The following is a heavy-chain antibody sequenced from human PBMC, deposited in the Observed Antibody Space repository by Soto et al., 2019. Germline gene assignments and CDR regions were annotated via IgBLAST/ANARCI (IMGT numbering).Heavy chain of an antibody. J-gene: IGHJ6*04. CDR3: ARARGYCSSTSCSGFPTDV. Sequence: SETLSLTCTVSGGSISSYYWSWIRQPPGKGLEWIGCIYYSGSTNYNPSLKSQVTISVDTSKNQFSLKLSSVTAADTAVYYCARARGYCSSTSCSGFPTDVWGKGTSVTVSS. CDR1: GGSISSYY. D-gene: IGHD2-2*01. V-gene: IGHV4-59*01. CDR2: IYYSGST.